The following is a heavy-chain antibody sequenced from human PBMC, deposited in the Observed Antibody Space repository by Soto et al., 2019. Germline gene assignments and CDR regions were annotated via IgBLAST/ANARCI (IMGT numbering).Heavy chain of an antibody. V-gene: IGHV4-4*07. CDR2: IYTSGST. Sequence: QVQLQESGPGLVKPSETLSLTCTVSGGSISSYYWSWIRQPAGKGLEWIGRIYTSGSTNYNPSLKRRVTMSVDTSKNQVPLKLSSVTAADTAVYYCSRVPFGIRWYFDLWGRGTLVTVSS. CDR1: GGSISSYY. CDR3: SRVPFGIRWYFDL. D-gene: IGHD3-10*01. J-gene: IGHJ2*01.